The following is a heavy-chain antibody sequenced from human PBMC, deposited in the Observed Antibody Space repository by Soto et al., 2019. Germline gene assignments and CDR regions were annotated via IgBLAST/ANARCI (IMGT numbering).Heavy chain of an antibody. CDR3: ATHDYGDYLFDD. J-gene: IGHJ4*02. CDR2: IIPMLDVT. D-gene: IGHD4-17*01. V-gene: IGHV1-69*02. CDR1: GGTFSGNT. Sequence: QVQTLQSGAEVKKPGSSVKVSCKASGGTFSGNTISWVRQAPGQGLEWMGRIIPMLDVTNYAQKFQGRATITADKSTSTAFMEVTSLRSEDTAVYFCATHDYGDYLFDDWGQGTLVTVSS.